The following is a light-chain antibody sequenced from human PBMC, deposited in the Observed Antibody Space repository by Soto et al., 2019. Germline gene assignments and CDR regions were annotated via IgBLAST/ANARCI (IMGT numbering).Light chain of an antibody. CDR3: QQRSNWPPRLT. V-gene: IGKV3-11*01. CDR1: QNIVNY. Sequence: EIVLTQSPATLSLSPGERATLSCRASQNIVNYLAWYQQKPGQAPRLLIYDASDRATGIPDRFSGSGSGTDFTLTISSREPEDFAVYYCQQRSNWPPRLTFGGGTRVEIK. CDR2: DAS. J-gene: IGKJ4*01.